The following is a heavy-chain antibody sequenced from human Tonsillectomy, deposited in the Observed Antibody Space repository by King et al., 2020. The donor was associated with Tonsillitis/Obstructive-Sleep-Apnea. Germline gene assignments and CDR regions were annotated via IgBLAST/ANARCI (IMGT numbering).Heavy chain of an antibody. CDR2: IWYDGSDT. Sequence: VQLVESGGGVVQPGRSLRLSCAASGFTFSSYGMHWVRQAPGMGLEWVAVIWYDGSDTYYAGSVKGRFTISRDSSKHTLYLQMHGLRAEDTAVYYCARSSGSYHFDSWGQGTLVTVSS. CDR1: GFTFSSYG. CDR3: ARSSGSYHFDS. V-gene: IGHV3-33*01. D-gene: IGHD1-26*01. J-gene: IGHJ4*02.